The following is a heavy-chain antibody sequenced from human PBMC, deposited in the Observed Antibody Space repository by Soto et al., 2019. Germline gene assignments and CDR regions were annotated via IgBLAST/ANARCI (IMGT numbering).Heavy chain of an antibody. Sequence: SETLSLTCTVSGGSISSYYWSWIRQPPGKGLEWIGYIYYSGSTNYNPSLKSQVTISVDTSKNQFSLKLSSVTAADTAVYYCARVIYGDFSFDIWGQGTMVTVSS. J-gene: IGHJ3*02. D-gene: IGHD3-3*01. V-gene: IGHV4-59*01. CDR3: ARVIYGDFSFDI. CDR2: IYYSGST. CDR1: GGSISSYY.